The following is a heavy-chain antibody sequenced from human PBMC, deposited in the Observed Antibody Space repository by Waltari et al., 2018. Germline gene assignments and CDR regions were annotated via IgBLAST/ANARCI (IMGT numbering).Heavy chain of an antibody. CDR2: IYTSGGT. V-gene: IGHV4-4*07. CDR3: ARDRGDYDYLYYFDY. CDR1: GGSISSYY. D-gene: IGHD3-3*01. Sequence: QVQLQESGPGLVKPSETLSLTCTVSGGSISSYYWSWIRQPAGKGLEWIGRIYTSGGTNYNPPLKSRVTMSVDTSKNQFSLKLGSVTAADTAVYYCARDRGDYDYLYYFDYWGQGTLVTVSS. J-gene: IGHJ4*02.